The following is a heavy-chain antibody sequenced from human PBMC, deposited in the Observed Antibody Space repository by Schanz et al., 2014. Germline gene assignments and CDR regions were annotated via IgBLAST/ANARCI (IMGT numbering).Heavy chain of an antibody. CDR2: IYYRGNT. J-gene: IGHJ5*02. CDR1: GDSISSAY. V-gene: IGHV4-31*03. CDR3: ARRKSDYGGPRDWFDP. D-gene: IGHD2-21*01. Sequence: QVQLQESGPGLVEPSQTLSLTCTVSGDSISSAYWSWIRQHPGKGLEWIGFIYYRGNTYYNPSLKSRVSISLDPSKTQFFLNLNSLTAADTAVYFCARRKSDYGGPRDWFDPWGQGTLVTVSS.